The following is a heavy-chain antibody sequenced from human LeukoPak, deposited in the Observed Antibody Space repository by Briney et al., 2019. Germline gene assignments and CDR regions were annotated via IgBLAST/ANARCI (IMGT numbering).Heavy chain of an antibody. J-gene: IGHJ6*03. V-gene: IGHV3-21*01. CDR1: GFTFSSYS. D-gene: IGHD3-3*01. Sequence: GGSLRLSCAASGFTFSSYSMNWVRQAPGKGLEWVSSISSSSSSYIYYADSVKGRFTISRDNAKNSLYLQMNSLRAEDTAVYYCARALDPYYDFWSGYYYYYMDVWGKGTTVTVSS. CDR3: ARALDPYYDFWSGYYYYYMDV. CDR2: ISSSSSSYI.